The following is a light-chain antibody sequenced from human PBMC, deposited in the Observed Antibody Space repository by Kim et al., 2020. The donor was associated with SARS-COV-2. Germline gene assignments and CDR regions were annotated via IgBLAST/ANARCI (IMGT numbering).Light chain of an antibody. J-gene: IGLJ2*01. CDR3: QAWDSSTVV. V-gene: IGLV3-1*01. CDR1: KLGDKY. CDR2: QDS. Sequence: SASPGQTACITCSGDKLGDKYACWYQQKPGQSPVLVIYQDSKRPSGIPERFSGSNSGNTATLTISGTQAMDEADYYCQAWDSSTVVFGGGTQLTVL.